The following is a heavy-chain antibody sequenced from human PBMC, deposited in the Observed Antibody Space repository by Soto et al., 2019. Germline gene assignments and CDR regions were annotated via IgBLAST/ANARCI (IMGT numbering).Heavy chain of an antibody. Sequence: GGSLILSCVASGFIFDSYSMNWVRQAPGKGLEWISYINSGSTSVFYADSVKGRFTISRDNAKNSLYVQMNSLRAEDTAVYYWGGSASPDAYWGKGTLVTVSS. V-gene: IGHV3-48*01. J-gene: IGHJ4*02. CDR2: INSGSTSV. CDR3: GGSASPDAY. D-gene: IGHD2-15*01. CDR1: GFIFDSYS.